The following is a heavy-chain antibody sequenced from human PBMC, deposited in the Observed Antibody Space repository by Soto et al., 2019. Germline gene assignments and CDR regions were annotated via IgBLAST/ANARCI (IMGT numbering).Heavy chain of an antibody. CDR1: GGSISSGGYY. Sequence: SETLSLTCTVSGGSISSGGYYWSWIRQHPGKGLEWIGYIYYSGSTYYNPSLKSRVTISVDTSKNQFSLKLSSVTAPDTAVYYCTASSWYYFDYWGQGTLVTVSS. J-gene: IGHJ4*02. V-gene: IGHV4-31*03. CDR2: IYYSGST. D-gene: IGHD6-13*01. CDR3: TASSWYYFDY.